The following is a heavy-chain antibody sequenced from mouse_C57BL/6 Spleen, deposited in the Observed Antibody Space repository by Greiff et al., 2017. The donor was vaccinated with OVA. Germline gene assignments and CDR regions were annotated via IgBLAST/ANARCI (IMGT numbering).Heavy chain of an antibody. J-gene: IGHJ1*03. V-gene: IGHV1-85*01. Sequence: QVQLQQSGPELVKPGASVKLSCKASGYTFTSYDINWVKQRPGQGLEWIGWIYPRAGSTKYNEKFKGKATLTVDTSSSTAYMELHSLTSEDSAVYFCARSPLGRRYFEVWGTGTTVTVSS. D-gene: IGHD4-1*01. CDR1: GYTFTSYD. CDR2: IYPRAGST. CDR3: ARSPLGRRYFEV.